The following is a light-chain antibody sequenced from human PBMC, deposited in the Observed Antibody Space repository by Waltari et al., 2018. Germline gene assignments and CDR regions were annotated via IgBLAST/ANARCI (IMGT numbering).Light chain of an antibody. V-gene: IGKV1-27*01. Sequence: DLQMTQSPSSLSASVGDSITITCRASQVIDNHLAWYQHKPGKLPNLLIYATSTLHSGVPSRFSGSGSGTVFTLTISDLQPEDFAVYYCQKYNNAPQPFGGGTKVEIK. CDR2: ATS. J-gene: IGKJ4*01. CDR3: QKYNNAPQP. CDR1: QVIDNH.